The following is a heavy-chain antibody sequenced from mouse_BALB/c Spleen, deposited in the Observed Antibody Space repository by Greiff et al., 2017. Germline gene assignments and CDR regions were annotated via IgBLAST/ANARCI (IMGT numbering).Heavy chain of an antibody. CDR2: ISYSGST. J-gene: IGHJ4*01. CDR3: ARFDEGYGLRRDAMDY. V-gene: IGHV3-8*02. Sequence: EVQLQESGPSLVKPSQTLSLTCSVTGDSITSGYWNWIRKFPGNKLEYMGYISYSGSTYYNPSLKSRISITRDTSKNQYYLQLNSVTTEDTATYYCARFDEGYGLRRDAMDYWGQGTSVTVSS. CDR1: GDSITSGY. D-gene: IGHD2-4*01.